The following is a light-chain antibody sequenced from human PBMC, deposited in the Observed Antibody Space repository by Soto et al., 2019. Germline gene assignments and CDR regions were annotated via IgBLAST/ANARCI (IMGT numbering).Light chain of an antibody. J-gene: IGKJ5*01. CDR3: QQRNVWPPIT. CDR2: DAS. V-gene: IGKV3-11*01. Sequence: EIVMTQSPPTLYVSPGERATLSCRASQSISTSLAWYQHKPGQAPRLVIYDASLRANGVPARFGGSGSGTDFTLTINSLEPEDFAVYYCQQRNVWPPITFGQGTRLEI. CDR1: QSISTS.